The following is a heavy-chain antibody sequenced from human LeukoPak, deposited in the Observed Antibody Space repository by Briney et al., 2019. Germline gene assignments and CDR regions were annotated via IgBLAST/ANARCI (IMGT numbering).Heavy chain of an antibody. CDR3: ARDRSVGVLPAPPFDF. CDR2: VFHSGNT. J-gene: IGHJ4*02. CDR1: GYSISSTYY. Sequence: SETLSLTCTVSGYSISSTYYWGWIWQPPGKGLEWVGSVFHSGNTYYNPSLKSRLTISADTSKNQFSLTLTSVTAADTAVYYCARDRSVGVLPAPPFDFWGQGTLVTVSS. V-gene: IGHV4-38-2*02. D-gene: IGHD6-6*01.